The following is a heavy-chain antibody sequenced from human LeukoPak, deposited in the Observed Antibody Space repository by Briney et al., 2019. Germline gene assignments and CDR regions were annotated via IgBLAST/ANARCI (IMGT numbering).Heavy chain of an antibody. CDR1: GGSISSSSYY. D-gene: IGHD5-24*01. V-gene: IGHV4-39*07. CDR2: IYYSGST. J-gene: IGHJ4*02. CDR3: ARVLRLGSRATILEFDY. Sequence: SETLSLTCTVSGGSISSSSYYWGWIRQPPGKGLEWIGSIYYSGSTYYNPSLKSRVTISVDTSKNQFSLKLSSVTAADTAVYYCARVLRLGSRATILEFDYWGQGTLVTVSS.